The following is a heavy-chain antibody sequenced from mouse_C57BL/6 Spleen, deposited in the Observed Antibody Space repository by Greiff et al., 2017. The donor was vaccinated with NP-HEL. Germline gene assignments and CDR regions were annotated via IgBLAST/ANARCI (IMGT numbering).Heavy chain of an antibody. CDR1: GYNFTSYW. J-gene: IGHJ3*01. Sequence: QVQLQQPGAELVMPGASVKLSCKASGYNFTSYWMPWVKQRPGQGLEWIGEIDPSDSYTTYNQQFKDKSTLTVDKSSSTAYMQLSSLTSEESAVYYCARVNEFAYWGQGTLVTVSA. CDR2: IDPSDSYT. CDR3: ARVNEFAY. V-gene: IGHV1-69*01.